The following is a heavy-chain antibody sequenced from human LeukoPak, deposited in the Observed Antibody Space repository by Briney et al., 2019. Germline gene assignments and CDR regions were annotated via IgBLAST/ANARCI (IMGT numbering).Heavy chain of an antibody. Sequence: GGSLRLSCGASGFTFSDYWMSWVRQAPGKGPEWVANIKGDGSKIYYVDSVKDRFTISRDNDKNSLYLQMNNLRAEDTAVYHCARDGSCFDFWGQGALVTVSS. V-gene: IGHV3-7*01. D-gene: IGHD2-15*01. CDR2: IKGDGSKI. CDR1: GFTFSDYW. CDR3: ARDGSCFDF. J-gene: IGHJ4*02.